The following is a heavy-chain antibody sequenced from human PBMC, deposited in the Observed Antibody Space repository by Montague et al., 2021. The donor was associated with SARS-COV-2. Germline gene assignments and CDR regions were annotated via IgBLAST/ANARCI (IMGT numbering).Heavy chain of an antibody. J-gene: IGHJ4*02. V-gene: IGHV3-7*01. CDR2: IKSDASEK. CDR1: GFTFSTGW. D-gene: IGHD3-10*01. Sequence: SLRLSCAASGFTFSTGWMSWARQAPGKGLEWVANIKSDASEKNYVDSVKGRFTMSRDNAKSSIYLQMNSLRAEDTAVYYCARGYGPHFWGQGTLVTVSS. CDR3: ARGYGPHF.